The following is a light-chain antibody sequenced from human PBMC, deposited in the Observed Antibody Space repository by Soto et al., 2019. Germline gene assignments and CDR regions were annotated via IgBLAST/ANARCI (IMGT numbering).Light chain of an antibody. CDR1: QTLSSSS. V-gene: IGKV3-20*01. CDR3: HQYGSSPLT. J-gene: IGKJ4*01. CDR2: GAS. Sequence: EIVLTQSPGTLSLSPGESGTLSCRAGQTLSSSSLAWYQQKPGQAPRLLIYGASNRASGIPDTFSGGGSGTDFTRTISRLEPADFEVYYCHQYGSSPLTCGGGTQVES.